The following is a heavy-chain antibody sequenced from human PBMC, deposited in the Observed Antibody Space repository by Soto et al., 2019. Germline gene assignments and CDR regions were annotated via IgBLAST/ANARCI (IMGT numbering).Heavy chain of an antibody. Sequence: GESLKISCKGSGYSFTSYWIGWVRQMPGKGLEWMGIIYPGDSDTRYSPSFQGQVTISADKSISTAYLQWSSLKASDTAMYYCARQTNERTDHYYYGMDVWGQGTTVTVSS. V-gene: IGHV5-51*01. CDR1: GYSFTSYW. J-gene: IGHJ6*02. CDR2: IYPGDSDT. D-gene: IGHD1-1*01. CDR3: ARQTNERTDHYYYGMDV.